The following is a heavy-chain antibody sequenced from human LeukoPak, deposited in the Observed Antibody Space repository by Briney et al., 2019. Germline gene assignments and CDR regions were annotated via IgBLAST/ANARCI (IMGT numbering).Heavy chain of an antibody. Sequence: SETLSLTCTVSGGSISSYYWSWIRQPPGKGLEWIGYIYYSGSTSYNPSLKSRVTISVDTSKNQFSLKLSSVTAADTAVYYCARAYSSSWYEFDYWGQGTLVTVSS. V-gene: IGHV4-59*01. CDR3: ARAYSSSWYEFDY. CDR1: GGSISSYY. D-gene: IGHD6-13*01. CDR2: IYYSGST. J-gene: IGHJ4*02.